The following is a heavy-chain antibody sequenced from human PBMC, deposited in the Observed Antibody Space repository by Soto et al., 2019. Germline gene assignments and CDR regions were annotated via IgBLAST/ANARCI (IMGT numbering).Heavy chain of an antibody. CDR1: GYTFTSYY. D-gene: IGHD3-9*01. J-gene: IGHJ6*02. V-gene: IGHV1-46*01. CDR3: ARLGSDYDILTGYYYYGMDV. CDR2: INPSVGST. Sequence: ASVKVSCKASGYTFTSYYMHWVRQAPGQRLECMGIINPSVGSTSYAQKFQGRVTLTSDTSTSTVFLELSSLRSEDTAVYYCARLGSDYDILTGYYYYGMDVWGQGTTVTVSS.